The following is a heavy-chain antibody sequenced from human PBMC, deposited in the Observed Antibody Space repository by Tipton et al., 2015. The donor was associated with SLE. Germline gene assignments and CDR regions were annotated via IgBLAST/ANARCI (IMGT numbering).Heavy chain of an antibody. CDR2: ISSSSSYT. CDR3: AKPSGGGYYFGY. V-gene: IGHV3-21*01. D-gene: IGHD3-22*01. CDR1: GFAFSSYS. Sequence: AVSGFAFSSYSMNWVRQAPGKGLEWVSSISSSSSYTYYADSVKGRFTISRDNSKNTLYLQMNSLRAEDTAVYYCAKPSGGGYYFGYWGQGTLVTVSS. J-gene: IGHJ4*02.